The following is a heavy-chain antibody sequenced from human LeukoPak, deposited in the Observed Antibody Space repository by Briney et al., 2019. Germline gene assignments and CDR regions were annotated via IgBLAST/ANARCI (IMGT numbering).Heavy chain of an antibody. D-gene: IGHD5-24*01. Sequence: ASVKVSCKASGYTFTSYYMHWVRQAPGQGLEWMGIINPSGGSTSYAQKFQGRFTMTRDMSTSTVYMELSSLRSEDTAVYYCARGGNKGDGYNYGGYWGQGTLVTVSS. V-gene: IGHV1-46*01. J-gene: IGHJ4*02. CDR3: ARGGNKGDGYNYGGY. CDR1: GYTFTSYY. CDR2: INPSGGST.